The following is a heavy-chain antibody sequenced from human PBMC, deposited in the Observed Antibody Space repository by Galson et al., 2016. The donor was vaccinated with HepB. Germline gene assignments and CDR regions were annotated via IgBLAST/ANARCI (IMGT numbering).Heavy chain of an antibody. CDR3: AKKSLVAVTATYVFDN. Sequence: SLRLSCAASGFTFSTYGMSWVRQAPGKGLEWVSGISGSGGSIYSADSVKGRFTISRDNSKNTLYLQMNSLRADDTAVYYCAKKSLVAVTATYVFDNWGQGTLVTVSS. V-gene: IGHV3-23*01. D-gene: IGHD6-19*01. CDR1: GFTFSTYG. CDR2: ISGSGGSI. J-gene: IGHJ4*02.